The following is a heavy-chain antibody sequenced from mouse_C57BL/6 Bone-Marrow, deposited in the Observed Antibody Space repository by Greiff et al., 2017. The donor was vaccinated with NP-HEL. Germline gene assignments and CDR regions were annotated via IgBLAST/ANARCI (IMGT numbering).Heavy chain of an antibody. CDR1: GFTFSSYA. Sequence: EVKLVESGEGLVKPGGSLKLSCAASGFTFSSYAMSWVRQTPEKRLEWVAYISSGGDYIYYADTVQGRFTISRDNARNTLYLQMSSLKSEDTAMYYCTRDDWGGFDYWGQGTTLTVSS. D-gene: IGHD4-1*01. CDR2: ISSGGDYI. CDR3: TRDDWGGFDY. V-gene: IGHV5-9-1*02. J-gene: IGHJ2*01.